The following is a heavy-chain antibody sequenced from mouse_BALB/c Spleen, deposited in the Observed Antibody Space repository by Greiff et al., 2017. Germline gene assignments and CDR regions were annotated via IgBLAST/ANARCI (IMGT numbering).Heavy chain of an antibody. CDR3: ARSNIYYYGSSLYAMDY. CDR2: INPYNDGT. J-gene: IGHJ4*01. CDR1: GYTFTSYV. V-gene: IGHV1-14*01. D-gene: IGHD1-1*01. Sequence: VQLQQSGPELVKPGASVKMSCKASGYTFTSYVMHWVKQKPGQGLEWIGYINPYNDGTKYNEKFKGKATLTSDKSSSTAYMELSSLTSEDSAVYYCARSNIYYYGSSLYAMDYWGQGTSVTVSS.